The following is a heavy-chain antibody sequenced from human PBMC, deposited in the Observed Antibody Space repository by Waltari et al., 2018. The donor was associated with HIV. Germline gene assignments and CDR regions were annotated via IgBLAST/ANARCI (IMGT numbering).Heavy chain of an antibody. J-gene: IGHJ4*02. CDR3: TTVGGGTRDY. V-gene: IGHV3-15*01. CDR2: IKSNTDGGTT. CDR1: GSTFRDAW. D-gene: IGHD3-16*01. Sequence: EVLLVESGGGLGKPGGSLRLPGAASGSTFRDAWMSSVRQAPGKGLEWVCRIKSNTDGGTTDYAAPVKGRFTISRDDSKTTLYLEMNSLKTEDTAVYYCTTVGGGTRDYWGQGTLITVSS.